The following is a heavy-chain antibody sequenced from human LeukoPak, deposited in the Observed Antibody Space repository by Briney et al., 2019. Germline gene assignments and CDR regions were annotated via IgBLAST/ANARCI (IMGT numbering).Heavy chain of an antibody. CDR3: ASSTPYGGNDDDAFDI. CDR2: IYYSGST. CDR1: GGSISSYY. J-gene: IGHJ3*02. Sequence: SETLSLTCTVSGGSISSYYWSWIRQPPGKGLEWIGYIYYSGSTNYNPSLKSRVTISVDTSKNQFSLKLSSVTAADTAVYYCASSTPYGGNDDDAFDIWGQGTMVTVSS. V-gene: IGHV4-59*01. D-gene: IGHD4-23*01.